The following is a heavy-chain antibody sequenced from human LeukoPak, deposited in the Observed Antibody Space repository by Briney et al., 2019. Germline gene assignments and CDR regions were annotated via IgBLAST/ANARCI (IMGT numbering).Heavy chain of an antibody. CDR2: ISGSGGST. V-gene: IGHV3-23*01. D-gene: IGHD3-22*01. CDR1: GFTFSSYA. J-gene: IGHJ4*02. CDR3: ASGSSGYYSSSDY. Sequence: GGSLRLSCAASGFTFSSYAMSWVRQAPGKGLEWVSAISGSGGSTYYADSVKGRFTISRDNSKNTLYLQMNSLRAEDTAVYYRASGSSGYYSSSDYWGQGTLVTVSS.